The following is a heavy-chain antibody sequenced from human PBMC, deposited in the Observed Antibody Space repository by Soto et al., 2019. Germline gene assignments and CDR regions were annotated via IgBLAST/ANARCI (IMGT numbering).Heavy chain of an antibody. D-gene: IGHD2-15*01. CDR2: IRNQSYDETT. J-gene: IGHJ4*02. V-gene: IGHV3-49*04. CDR1: GFKFDKYA. CDR3: TRAESPAVAYFFDS. Sequence: GGSLRLSCTVAGFKFDKYAINWVRQAPGKGLEWVGLIRNQSYDETTQYAASVNGRFTISRDNSIKIAYLQMDSLKTEDSALYYCTRAESPAVAYFFDSWGRGTLVTVYS.